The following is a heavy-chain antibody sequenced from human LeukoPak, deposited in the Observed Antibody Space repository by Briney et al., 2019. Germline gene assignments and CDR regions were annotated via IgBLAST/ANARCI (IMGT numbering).Heavy chain of an antibody. CDR1: GFTLSIYA. D-gene: IGHD3-10*01. CDR3: ARTTTPHYYGSGSYALGY. CDR2: ISYEGSNK. J-gene: IGHJ4*02. V-gene: IGHV3-30-3*01. Sequence: GGSQRLSCAASGFTLSIYAMHWVRQGPGKGLEWVGVISYEGSNKFYADSVKGRFTISRDNSKNTLYLQMSSLSAEDTAVYYCARTTTPHYYGSGSYALGYWGQGTLVTVPS.